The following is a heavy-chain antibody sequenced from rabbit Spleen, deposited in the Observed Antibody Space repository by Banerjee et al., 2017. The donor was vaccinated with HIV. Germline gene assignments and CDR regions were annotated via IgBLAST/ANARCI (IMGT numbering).Heavy chain of an antibody. CDR2: IYTGSSGYT. CDR3: ARDTGTSFSTYGMDL. CDR1: GFSFSSSYY. D-gene: IGHD8-1*01. Sequence: QSLEESGGGLVQPEGSLTLTCTASGFSFSSSYYMCWVRQAPGKGLEWIACIYTGSSGYTYYASWAKGRFTISKTSATTVTLQMTSLTAADTATYFCARDTGTSFSTYGMDLWGPGTLVTVS. J-gene: IGHJ6*01. V-gene: IGHV1S40*01.